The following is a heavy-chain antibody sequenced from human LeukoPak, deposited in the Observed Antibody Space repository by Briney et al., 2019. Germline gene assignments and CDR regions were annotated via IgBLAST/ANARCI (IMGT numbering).Heavy chain of an antibody. CDR2: INHSGGST. Sequence: ASVKVSCKASGYTFTSYYMHWVRQAPGQGREWVGVINHSGGSTNYAQKFQGRVTMTRDTSTSTVYMQLSGLRSEDTALYYCASLPAATGAHAFDIWGQGTMVSVSS. CDR1: GYTFTSYY. D-gene: IGHD2-2*01. V-gene: IGHV1-46*01. CDR3: ASLPAATGAHAFDI. J-gene: IGHJ3*02.